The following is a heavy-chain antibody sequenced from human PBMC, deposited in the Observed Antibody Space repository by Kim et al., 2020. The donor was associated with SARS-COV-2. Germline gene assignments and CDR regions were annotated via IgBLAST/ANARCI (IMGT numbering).Heavy chain of an antibody. D-gene: IGHD3-22*01. V-gene: IGHV1-69*01. CDR3: ARSAYDSSGYYISDY. J-gene: IGHJ4*02. Sequence: QKFQGRVTITADESTSTAYMELSSLRSEDTAVYYCARSAYDSSGYYISDYWGQGTLVTVSS.